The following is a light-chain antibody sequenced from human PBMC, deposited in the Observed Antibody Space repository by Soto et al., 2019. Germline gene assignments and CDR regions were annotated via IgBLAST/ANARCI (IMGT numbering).Light chain of an antibody. CDR3: QQYGRSPFN. Sequence: IVMTQSPVTLSLSPGEGATLSCRASKSVNSNYLAWFQQHPGQPPRLLIFGASSRAIGIPDRFSGSGTETDFTLSITRLEPEDFGVYYCQQYGRSPFNFGQRTRLEI. J-gene: IGKJ5*01. V-gene: IGKV3-20*01. CDR1: KSVNSNY. CDR2: GAS.